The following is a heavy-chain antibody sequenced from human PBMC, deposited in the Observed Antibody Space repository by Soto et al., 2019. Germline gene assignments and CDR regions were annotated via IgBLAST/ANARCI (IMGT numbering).Heavy chain of an antibody. Sequence: GASVKVSCKASGGTFSSYTISWVRQAPGQGLEWMGRIIPILGIANYAQKFQGRVTITADKSTTTAYMELSSLRSDDTAIYYCARDFCFSGTCYDDAFDLWGQGSMVTVSS. D-gene: IGHD2-15*01. J-gene: IGHJ3*01. CDR2: IIPILGIA. CDR3: ARDFCFSGTCYDDAFDL. V-gene: IGHV1-69*04. CDR1: GGTFSSYT.